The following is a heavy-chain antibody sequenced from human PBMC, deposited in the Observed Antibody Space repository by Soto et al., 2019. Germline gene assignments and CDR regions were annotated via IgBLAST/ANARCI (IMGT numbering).Heavy chain of an antibody. D-gene: IGHD2-8*02. V-gene: IGHV1-69*13. CDR1: GGTFSIYG. CDR2: IIPILTTP. CDR3: ATSVGIAQTGEEGMDV. Sequence: SVKVSCKASGGTFSIYGFSWVRQAPGQGPEWIGGIIPILTTPNYAQKFQGRVTIVADESTTTVYMELSSLKFEDTAVYYCATSVGIAQTGEEGMDVWGQGTSVTVSS. J-gene: IGHJ6*02.